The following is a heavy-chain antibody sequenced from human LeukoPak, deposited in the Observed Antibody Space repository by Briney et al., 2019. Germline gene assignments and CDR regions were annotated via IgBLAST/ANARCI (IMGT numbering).Heavy chain of an antibody. Sequence: SETLSLTCTVSGGSISSSSYYWGWIRQPPGKGPEWIGSIYYSGSTYYKPSLKSRVTISVDTSKKQFSLKLSSVTAADTAVYYCARQGFPYYDFWSGYGFLGYWSEGTLVTVSS. J-gene: IGHJ4*02. CDR1: GGSISSSSYY. CDR3: ARQGFPYYDFWSGYGFLGY. V-gene: IGHV4-39*01. D-gene: IGHD3-3*01. CDR2: IYYSGST.